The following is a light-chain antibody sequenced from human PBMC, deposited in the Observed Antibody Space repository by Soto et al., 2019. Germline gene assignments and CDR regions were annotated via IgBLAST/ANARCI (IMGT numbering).Light chain of an antibody. J-gene: IGKJ1*01. CDR2: GAS. Sequence: DIQMTQSPSSVSASVGDRLTITYRASRDISNSLAWYQQTPGKAPKLLLRGASSLHRGEPSRFSGGGAGTECTLTISSLQPEDFAPYYCQQTSAFPRTFGQGTKVDVK. CDR1: RDISNS. V-gene: IGKV1-12*01. CDR3: QQTSAFPRT.